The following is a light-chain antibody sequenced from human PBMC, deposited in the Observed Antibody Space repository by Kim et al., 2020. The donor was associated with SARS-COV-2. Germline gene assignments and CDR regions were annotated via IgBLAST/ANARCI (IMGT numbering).Light chain of an antibody. CDR1: SGSIASNY. Sequence: KTITISCTRSSGSIASNYVQWYQQRPGSSPTTVIYEDNQRPSGFPDRFSGSIDSSSNSASLTISGLKTEDEADYYCQSYDSSNQVFGGGTKLTVL. CDR3: QSYDSSNQV. CDR2: EDN. V-gene: IGLV6-57*01. J-gene: IGLJ3*02.